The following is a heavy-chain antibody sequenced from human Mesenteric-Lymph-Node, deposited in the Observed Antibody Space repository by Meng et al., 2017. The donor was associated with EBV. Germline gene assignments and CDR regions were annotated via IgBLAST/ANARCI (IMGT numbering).Heavy chain of an antibody. J-gene: IGHJ4*02. V-gene: IGHV1-18*01. Sequence: QVQLVQSGAEVRKPGSSVKVYCKSSGYTCTRYDISWVRQAPGQGLEWMGWISADNGNTDYAQKLQGRVTMTTDTSTSTAYMGLRSLRSDDTAVYYCARMIGSGSPFDYWGQGTLVTVSS. D-gene: IGHD3-10*01. CDR3: ARMIGSGSPFDY. CDR1: GYTCTRYD. CDR2: ISADNGNT.